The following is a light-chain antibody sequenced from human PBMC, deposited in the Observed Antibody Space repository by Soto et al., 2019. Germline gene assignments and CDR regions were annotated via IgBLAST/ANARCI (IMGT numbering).Light chain of an antibody. CDR3: SSYRTTTTTVV. CDR2: DVS. Sequence: QSALTQPASVSGSPGQSIAISFTGTSSDIGDYDYVSWYQHHPGKAPKLMIYDVSRRPAGVSNRCSGSKSGNTASLTISGLQYEDEADYCCSSYRTTTTTVVFGGGTKLTVL. V-gene: IGLV2-14*03. CDR1: SSDIGDYDY. J-gene: IGLJ2*01.